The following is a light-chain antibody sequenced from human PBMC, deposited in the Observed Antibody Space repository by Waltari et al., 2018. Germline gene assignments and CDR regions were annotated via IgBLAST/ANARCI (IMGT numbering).Light chain of an antibody. J-gene: IGLJ2*01. CDR3: SSYGGNNNVL. Sequence: QSALTQPPSAPGSPGQSVTISCTRTSSDVGGYNYVPWYQQHPGKAPKLIIYEVTQRPSGVPDRFSGSKSGNTASLTVSGLQADDEADYYCSSYGGNNNVLFGGGTELTVL. CDR1: SSDVGGYNY. V-gene: IGLV2-8*01. CDR2: EVT.